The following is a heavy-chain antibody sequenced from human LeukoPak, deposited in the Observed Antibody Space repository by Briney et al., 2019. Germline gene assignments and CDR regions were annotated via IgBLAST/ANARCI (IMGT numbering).Heavy chain of an antibody. CDR3: AKESRGYTYYFDY. V-gene: IGHV3-33*06. D-gene: IGHD3-22*01. Sequence: PGRSLRLSCAASGFTFSSYGMHWVRQAPGKGLEWVAVIWYDGSNKYYADSVKGRFTIPRDNSKNTLYRQMKSLRAEDTAGYYCAKESRGYTYYFDYWGQGTLVTVSS. J-gene: IGHJ4*02. CDR2: IWYDGSNK. CDR1: GFTFSSYG.